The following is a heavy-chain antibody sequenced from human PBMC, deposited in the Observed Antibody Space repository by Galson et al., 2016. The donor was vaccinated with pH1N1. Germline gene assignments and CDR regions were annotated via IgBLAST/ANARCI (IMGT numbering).Heavy chain of an antibody. J-gene: IGHJ4*02. CDR2: MGTIGTQ. D-gene: IGHD4-17*01. Sequence: SLRLSCAASGFSYSDYGMNWVRQAPGKGLEWVAYMGTIGTQYYADSAKDRFTIARDNARKSLHLQMSSLRSEDTAVYHCVRLNYGDSFDHWGRGTLVTVSS. CDR3: VRLNYGDSFDH. CDR1: GFSYSDYG. V-gene: IGHV3-69-1*01.